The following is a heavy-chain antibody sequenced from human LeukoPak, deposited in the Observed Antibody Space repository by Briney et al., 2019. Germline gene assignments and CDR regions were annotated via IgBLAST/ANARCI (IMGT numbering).Heavy chain of an antibody. CDR3: ARLRGSYYYFDS. D-gene: IGHD1-26*01. CDR1: GYSIGSGYY. J-gene: IGHJ4*02. CDR2: VFSGNT. Sequence: PSETLSLTCAVSGYSIGSGYYWGWIRQPPGKGLEWIGSVFSGNTYYNPSLKSRVTISVDTSKNQLSLDLSSVTAADTAVYYCARLRGSYYYFDSWGQGTLVTVSS. V-gene: IGHV4-38-2*01.